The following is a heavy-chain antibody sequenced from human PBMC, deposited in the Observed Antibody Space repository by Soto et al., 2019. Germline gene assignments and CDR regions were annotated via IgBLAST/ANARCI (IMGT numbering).Heavy chain of an antibody. CDR3: ARGRYGDY. V-gene: IGHV1-18*01. CDR2: ISAHNGNT. Sequence: QVHLVQSGAAVQKPGASVQVSCKASGYTFTSYGITWVRQAPGQGLEWMGWISAHNGNTDYAQKLQGRVIVTRDTSTSTAYMELRSLISDDTAVYYCARGRYGDYWGQGALVTVSS. J-gene: IGHJ4*02. D-gene: IGHD1-1*01. CDR1: GYTFTSYG.